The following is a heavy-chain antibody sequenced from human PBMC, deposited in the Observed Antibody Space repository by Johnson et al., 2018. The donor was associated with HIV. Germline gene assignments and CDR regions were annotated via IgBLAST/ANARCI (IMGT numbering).Heavy chain of an antibody. CDR2: ISGSGGST. CDR3: AKSIVGATYDAFDI. D-gene: IGHD1-26*01. V-gene: IGHV3-23*04. Sequence: VHLVESGGGLVQPGGSLRLSCAASGFTFSSYAMSWVRQAPGKGLEWVSTISGSGGSTYYADSVKGRFTISRDNSENTLELQLNSLRAEDKAVYYCAKSIVGATYDAFDIWGQGTMVTVSS. J-gene: IGHJ3*02. CDR1: GFTFSSYA.